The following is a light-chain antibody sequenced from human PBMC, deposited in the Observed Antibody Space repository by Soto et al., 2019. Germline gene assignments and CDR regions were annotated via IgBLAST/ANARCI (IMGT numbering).Light chain of an antibody. CDR1: QSVSNY. V-gene: IGKV3-11*01. Sequence: EIVFTQSPATLSWSRGERAALSCRASQSVSNYLAWYRQKPGQAPRLLIYDASNRATDIPARFSGSGSGTDFTLTISSLEPEDFAVYYCQQRSNWPSTFGQGTRLEI. CDR2: DAS. CDR3: QQRSNWPST. J-gene: IGKJ5*01.